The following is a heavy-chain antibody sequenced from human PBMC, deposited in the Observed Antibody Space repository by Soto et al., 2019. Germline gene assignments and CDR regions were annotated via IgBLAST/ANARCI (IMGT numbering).Heavy chain of an antibody. CDR2: IKQDGSEK. V-gene: IGHV3-7*01. Sequence: GGSLRLSCAASGFTFSSYWMSWVRQAPGKGLEWVANIKQDGSEKYYVDSVKGRFTISRDNAKNSLYLQMNSLRAEDTAVYYCATSMTGPADYFDYWGQGTLVTVSS. CDR1: GFTFSSYW. J-gene: IGHJ4*02. D-gene: IGHD3-9*01. CDR3: ATSMTGPADYFDY.